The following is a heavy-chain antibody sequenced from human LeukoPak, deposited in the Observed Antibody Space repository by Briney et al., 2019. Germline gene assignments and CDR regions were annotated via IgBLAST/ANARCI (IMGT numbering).Heavy chain of an antibody. Sequence: SETLSLTCTVSGGSISSCYWSWIRQPAGKGLEWIGRIYTSGSTNYNPSLKSRVTMSVDTSKNQFSLKLSSVTAADTAVYYCARDSAYSSSYDYWGQGTLVTVSS. D-gene: IGHD6-6*01. CDR1: GGSISSCY. J-gene: IGHJ4*02. V-gene: IGHV4-4*07. CDR2: IYTSGST. CDR3: ARDSAYSSSYDY.